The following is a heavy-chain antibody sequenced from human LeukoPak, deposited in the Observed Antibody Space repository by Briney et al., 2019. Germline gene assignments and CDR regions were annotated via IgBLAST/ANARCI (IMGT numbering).Heavy chain of an antibody. J-gene: IGHJ4*02. CDR1: GFTFSSYS. D-gene: IGHD3-22*01. CDR2: ISSVSSYI. V-gene: IGHV3-21*01. Sequence: GGSLRLSCAASGFTFSSYSMNWVRQAPGKGLEWVSSISSVSSYIYYADPVKGRFTISRANAKNSLYLQMNSLRAEDTAVYYCARRTDSSGYYLDYWGQGTLVTVSS. CDR3: ARRTDSSGYYLDY.